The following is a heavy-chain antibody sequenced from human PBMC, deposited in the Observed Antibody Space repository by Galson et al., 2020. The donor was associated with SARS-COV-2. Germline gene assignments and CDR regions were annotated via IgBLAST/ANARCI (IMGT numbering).Heavy chain of an antibody. CDR3: ARDRFRPYPAFDI. Sequence: ASETLSLTCTVSGGSISSYYWSWIRQPPGKGLEWIGYIYYSGSTNYNPSLKSRVTISVDTSKNQFSLKLSSVTAADTAVYYCARDRFRPYPAFDIWGQGTMVTVSS. CDR1: GGSISSYY. V-gene: IGHV4-59*01. J-gene: IGHJ3*02. CDR2: IYYSGST. D-gene: IGHD3-10*01.